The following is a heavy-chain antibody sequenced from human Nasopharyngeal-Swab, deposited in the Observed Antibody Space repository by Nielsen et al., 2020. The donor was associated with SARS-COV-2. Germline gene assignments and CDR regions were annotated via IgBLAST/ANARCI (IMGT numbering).Heavy chain of an antibody. CDR3: ARDCSGGSCYSVVDDAFDI. D-gene: IGHD2-15*01. V-gene: IGHV3-21*01. J-gene: IGHJ3*02. Sequence: VRQAPGKGLEWVSSISSSSSYIYYADSVKGRFTISGDNAKNSLYLQMNSLRAEDTAVYYCARDCSGGSCYSVVDDAFDIWGQGTMVTVSS. CDR2: ISSSSSYI.